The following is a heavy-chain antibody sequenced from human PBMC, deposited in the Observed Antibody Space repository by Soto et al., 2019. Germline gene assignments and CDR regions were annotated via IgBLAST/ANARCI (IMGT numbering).Heavy chain of an antibody. J-gene: IGHJ3*02. CDR2: IYYSGST. D-gene: IGHD3-22*01. CDR1: GGSVSSGSYY. CDR3: ARDRGYYDSSGYLKAFDI. V-gene: IGHV4-61*01. Sequence: ETLSLTCTVSGGSVSSGSYYWSWIRQPPGKGLEWIGYIYYSGSTNYNSSLKSRVTISVDTSKNQFSLKLTSVTAADTAVYYCARDRGYYDSSGYLKAFDIWGQGTMVTVSS.